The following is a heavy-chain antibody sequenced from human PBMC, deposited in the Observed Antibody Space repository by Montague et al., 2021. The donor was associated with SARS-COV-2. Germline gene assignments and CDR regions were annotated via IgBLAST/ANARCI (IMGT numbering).Heavy chain of an antibody. D-gene: IGHD2-2*01. Sequence: CVISGDSVSSNIATWNWIRQSPPRGLEWLGRTYYRSKWYNDHAEXVKSRITIDPDTSKHQFSLHLNSVTPEDTAVYYCARIPVGSKYYFDFWGQGTLVTVSS. J-gene: IGHJ4*02. CDR1: GDSVSSNIAT. CDR2: TYYRSKWYN. V-gene: IGHV6-1*01. CDR3: ARIPVGSKYYFDF.